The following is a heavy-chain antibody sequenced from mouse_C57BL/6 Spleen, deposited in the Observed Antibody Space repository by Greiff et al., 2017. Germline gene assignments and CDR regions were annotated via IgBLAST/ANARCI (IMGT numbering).Heavy chain of an antibody. CDR2: IDPETGGT. CDR3: TREGYSNYDAMDD. CDR1: GYTFTDYE. Sequence: QVQLQQSGAELVRPGASVTLSCKASGYTFTDYEMHWVKQTPVHGLEWIGAIDPETGGTAYNQKFKGKAILTADKSSSTAYMELRSLTSEDSAVYYCTREGYSNYDAMDDWGQGTSVTVSS. D-gene: IGHD2-5*01. J-gene: IGHJ4*01. V-gene: IGHV1-15*01.